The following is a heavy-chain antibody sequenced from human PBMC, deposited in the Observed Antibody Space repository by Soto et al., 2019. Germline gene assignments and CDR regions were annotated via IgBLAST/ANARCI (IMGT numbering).Heavy chain of an antibody. CDR3: ARESPYCSGGSCYKYFDY. Sequence: ASVKVSCRASGYTFTVYGITWVRQAPGQGLEWMGGISAYNGHTNYAQKLQNRVTISADTSTSTAYMELRSLRSDDTAIYFCARESPYCSGGSCYKYFDYWGQGTLVTVSS. D-gene: IGHD2-15*01. J-gene: IGHJ4*02. CDR1: GYTFTVYG. V-gene: IGHV1-18*04. CDR2: ISAYNGHT.